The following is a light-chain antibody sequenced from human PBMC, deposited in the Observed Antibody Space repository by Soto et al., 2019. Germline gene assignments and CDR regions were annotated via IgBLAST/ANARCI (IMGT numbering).Light chain of an antibody. CDR2: DAS. CDR1: QSVSSY. V-gene: IGKV3-20*01. CDR3: QQYGNSPVT. J-gene: IGKJ1*01. Sequence: IVITQSPGTLSLSPWERATHSCRASQSVSSYLAWYQQKPGQAPRLLISDASDRATGIPDRFSGSGSGTDFTLTISRLVPEDFAVYYCQQYGNSPVTFGQGTKVDIK.